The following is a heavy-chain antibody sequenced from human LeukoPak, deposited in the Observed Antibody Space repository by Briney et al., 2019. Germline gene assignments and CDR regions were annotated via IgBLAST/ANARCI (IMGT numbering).Heavy chain of an antibody. Sequence: SVKVSCKASGGTFSGYAISWVRQAPGQGLEWMGRIIPILGIANYAQKFQGRVTITADKSTSTAYMELSSLGSEDTAVYYCARDPYYDFWSAYKGAYYFDYWGQGTLVTVSS. J-gene: IGHJ4*02. D-gene: IGHD3-3*01. CDR3: ARDPYYDFWSAYKGAYYFDY. V-gene: IGHV1-69*04. CDR2: IIPILGIA. CDR1: GGTFSGYA.